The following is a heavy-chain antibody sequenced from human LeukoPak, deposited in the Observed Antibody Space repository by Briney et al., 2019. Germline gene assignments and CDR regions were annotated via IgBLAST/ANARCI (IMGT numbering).Heavy chain of an antibody. J-gene: IGHJ4*02. CDR1: GFTFSSYS. D-gene: IGHD6-19*01. CDR2: ISSSSSYI. Sequence: GGSLRLSCAASGFTFSSYSTNWVRQAPGKGLEWVSSISSSSSYIYYADSVKGRFTISRDNAKNSLYLQMNSLRAEDTAVYYCASMSAGSGWYDVRYYFDYWGQGTLVTVSS. CDR3: ASMSAGSGWYDVRYYFDY. V-gene: IGHV3-21*01.